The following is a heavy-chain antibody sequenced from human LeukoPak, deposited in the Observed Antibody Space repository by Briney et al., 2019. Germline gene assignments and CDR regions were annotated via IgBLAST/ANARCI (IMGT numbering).Heavy chain of an antibody. D-gene: IGHD6-25*01. CDR1: GGSISGYY. Sequence: SETLSLTCTVSGGSISGYYLTWIRHPPGKGLEWIGYIYYTGSTKYNPSLNSRVTMSMDTSKTQFSLKLRSVTAADTAVYSCARYISGHFDYWGQGTLVTVSS. J-gene: IGHJ4*02. CDR3: ARYISGHFDY. V-gene: IGHV4-59*01. CDR2: IYYTGST.